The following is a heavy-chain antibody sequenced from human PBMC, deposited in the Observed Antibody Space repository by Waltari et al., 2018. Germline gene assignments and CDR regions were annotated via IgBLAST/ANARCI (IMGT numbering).Heavy chain of an antibody. CDR3: ARDNAFYGALSAVDY. V-gene: IGHV1-2*02. CDR2: INPNSGGT. Sequence: QVQLVQSGAEVKKPGSSVKVSCKASGGTFSSYAISWVRQAPGQGLEWMGGINPNSGGTNYAQKFQGRVTMTRDTSISTAYMELSRLRSDDTAVYYCARDNAFYGALSAVDYWGQGTLVIVSS. J-gene: IGHJ4*02. CDR1: GGTFSSYA. D-gene: IGHD4-17*01.